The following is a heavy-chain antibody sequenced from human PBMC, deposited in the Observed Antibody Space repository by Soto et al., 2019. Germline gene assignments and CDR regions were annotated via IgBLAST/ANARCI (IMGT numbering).Heavy chain of an antibody. Sequence: PSETLSLTCTVSGGSISSSSYYWGWIRQPPGKGLEWIGSIYYSGSTYYNPSLKSRVTISVDTSKNQFSLKLSSVTAADTAVYYCARKRVYSSGWYDAYYFDYWGQGTLVTVSS. J-gene: IGHJ4*02. CDR1: GGSISSSSYY. V-gene: IGHV4-39*01. CDR3: ARKRVYSSGWYDAYYFDY. CDR2: IYYSGST. D-gene: IGHD6-19*01.